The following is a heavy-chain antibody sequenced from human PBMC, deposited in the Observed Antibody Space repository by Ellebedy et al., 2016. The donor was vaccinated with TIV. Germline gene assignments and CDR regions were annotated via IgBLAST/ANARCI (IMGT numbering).Heavy chain of an antibody. Sequence: GESLKISCAASGFIVRTSFMSWVRQAPGKGLEWVSVIYTGTDTYYADSVKGRFTISRDDYKNTLYLQMSNLSAEDTAVYYCTRDPPMTAGYSMDVWGQGATVTVSS. J-gene: IGHJ6*02. CDR1: GFIVRTSF. CDR3: TRDPPMTAGYSMDV. CDR2: IYTGTDT. V-gene: IGHV3-53*01. D-gene: IGHD2-21*02.